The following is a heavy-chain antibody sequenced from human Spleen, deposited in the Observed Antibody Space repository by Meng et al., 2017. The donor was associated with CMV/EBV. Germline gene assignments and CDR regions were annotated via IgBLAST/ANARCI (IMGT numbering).Heavy chain of an antibody. V-gene: IGHV1-2*02. CDR1: GFALTGYF. CDR3: AKGIYSINGMFEDDY. J-gene: IGHJ4*02. CDR2: IRPDTGVT. Sequence: ASVKVSCKTSGFALTGYFIHWVRQAPGHGLEWMGCIRPDTGVTNYAQKFQGRVTMTRDTSIRSAHMDLSRLRSDDTAVYYCAKGIYSINGMFEDDYWGQGTLVTVSS. D-gene: IGHD2-8*01.